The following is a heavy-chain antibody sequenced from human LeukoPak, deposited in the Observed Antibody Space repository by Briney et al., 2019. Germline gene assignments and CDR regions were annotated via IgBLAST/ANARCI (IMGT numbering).Heavy chain of an antibody. CDR1: GFTFSSYS. CDR2: ISSSSSYI. Sequence: GGSLRLSCAASGFTFSSYSMNWVRQAPGKGLEWVSSISSSSSYIYYADSVKGRFTISRVNAKNSLYLQMNSLRAEDTAVYYCAREKVVVVPADPHFDYWGQGTLVTVSS. D-gene: IGHD2-2*01. J-gene: IGHJ4*02. CDR3: AREKVVVVPADPHFDY. V-gene: IGHV3-21*01.